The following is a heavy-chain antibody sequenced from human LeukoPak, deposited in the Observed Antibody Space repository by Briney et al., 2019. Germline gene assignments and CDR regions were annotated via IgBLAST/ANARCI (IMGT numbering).Heavy chain of an antibody. CDR1: GGSISSSSYC. V-gene: IGHV4-39*07. CDR2: IYYSGST. Sequence: SETLSLTCTVSGGSISSSSYCWGWIRQPPGKGLEWIGSIYYSGSTYYNPSLKSRVTISVDKSKNQFSLKLSSVTAADTAVYYCARASPGSSGRRFDYWGQGTLVTVSS. CDR3: ARASPGSSGRRFDY. J-gene: IGHJ4*02. D-gene: IGHD6-19*01.